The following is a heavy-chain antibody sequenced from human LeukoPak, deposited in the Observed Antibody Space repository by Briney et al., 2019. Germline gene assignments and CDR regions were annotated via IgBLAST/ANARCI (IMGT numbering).Heavy chain of an antibody. D-gene: IGHD6-19*01. J-gene: IGHJ4*02. CDR2: FDPEDGET. CDR1: GYTLTELS. CDR3: ATETMYSSGWYRFDY. Sequence: ASVKVSCKVSGYTLTELSMHWVRQAPGKGLEWMGGFDPEDGETIYAQKFQGRVTMTEDTSTDTAYMELSSVRSEDTAVYYCATETMYSSGWYRFDYWGQGTLVTVSS. V-gene: IGHV1-24*01.